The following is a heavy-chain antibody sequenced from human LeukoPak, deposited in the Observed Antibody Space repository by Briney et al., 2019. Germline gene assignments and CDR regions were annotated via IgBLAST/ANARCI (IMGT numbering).Heavy chain of an antibody. V-gene: IGHV3-53*01. CDR1: GFTVSSNY. D-gene: IGHD4-17*01. J-gene: IGHJ4*02. CDR2: IYSGGST. CDR3: ARLIYGDYVDY. Sequence: GGSLRLSCAASGFTVSSNYMSWVRQAPGKGLEWVSVIYSGGSTYYADSVKGRFTISRDNSKNTLYLQMNSLRAEDTAVYYCARLIYGDYVDYWGQGTLVTVSS.